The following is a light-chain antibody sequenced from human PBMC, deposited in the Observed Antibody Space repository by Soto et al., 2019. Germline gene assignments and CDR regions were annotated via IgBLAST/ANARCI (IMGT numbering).Light chain of an antibody. V-gene: IGLV1-47*01. J-gene: IGLJ1*01. CDR2: RNN. Sequence: QSVLTQSPSASGTPGQRVTISCSGSSSNIGSNYVYWYQQLPGTAPKLLIYRNNQRPSGVPDRFSGSKSGTSASLAISGLRSEDEADYYCAAWDDSLSGYVFGTGTKLTVL. CDR1: SSNIGSNY. CDR3: AAWDDSLSGYV.